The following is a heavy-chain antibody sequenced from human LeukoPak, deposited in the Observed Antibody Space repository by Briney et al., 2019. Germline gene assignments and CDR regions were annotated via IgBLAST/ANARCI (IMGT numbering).Heavy chain of an antibody. CDR1: GYTFTSYG. D-gene: IGHD5-18*01. CDR2: ISAYNGNT. CDR3: AREDASYGRDYGMDV. V-gene: IGHV1-18*01. J-gene: IGHJ6*02. Sequence: EASVKVSCKASGYTFTSYGISWVRQAPGQGLEWMGWISAYNGNTNYAQKLQGRVTMTTDTSTSTAYMELSSLRSEDTAVYYCAREDASYGRDYGMDVWGQGTTVTVSS.